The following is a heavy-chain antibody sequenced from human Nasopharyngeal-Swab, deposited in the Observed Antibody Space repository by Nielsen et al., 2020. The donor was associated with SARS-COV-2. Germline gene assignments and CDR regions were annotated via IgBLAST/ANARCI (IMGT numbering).Heavy chain of an antibody. D-gene: IGHD6-19*01. Sequence: WIRQPPGKGLEWLVSLSSRGLPNYNPYLKSRVTISVDTSKNQFSLKLSSVTAADTAVYYCARDRAWDSSGWDYYYGMDVWGQGTTVTVSS. V-gene: IGHV4-59*01. CDR3: ARDRAWDSSGWDYYYGMDV. J-gene: IGHJ6*02. CDR2: LSSRGLP.